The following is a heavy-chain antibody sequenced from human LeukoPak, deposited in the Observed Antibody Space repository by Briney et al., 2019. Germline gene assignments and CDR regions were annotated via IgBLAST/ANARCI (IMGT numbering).Heavy chain of an antibody. Sequence: GGSLRPSCAASGFTFSSYWMHWVRQAPGKGLVWVSRINSDGSSTTYADSVKGRFTISRDNAKNTLFLQMNSLRADDTAVYYCAGSSSHNWIDPWGQGTLVTVSS. J-gene: IGHJ5*02. CDR1: GFTFSSYW. CDR3: AGSSSHNWIDP. CDR2: INSDGSST. V-gene: IGHV3-74*01. D-gene: IGHD6-13*01.